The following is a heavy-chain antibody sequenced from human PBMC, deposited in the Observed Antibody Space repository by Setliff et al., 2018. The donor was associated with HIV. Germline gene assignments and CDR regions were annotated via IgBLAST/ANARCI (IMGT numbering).Heavy chain of an antibody. CDR3: AKDVQSWPHSITMRVPDAFDI. Sequence: GGSLRLSCAASGFTFDDYAMHWVRHAPGKGLEWVSGISWNSGSIGYAVSVKGRFTISRDNAKNSLYLQMNSLRAEDTALYDCAKDVQSWPHSITMRVPDAFDIWGQGTMVTVSS. V-gene: IGHV3-9*01. CDR1: GFTFDDYA. D-gene: IGHD3-22*01. CDR2: ISWNSGSI. J-gene: IGHJ3*02.